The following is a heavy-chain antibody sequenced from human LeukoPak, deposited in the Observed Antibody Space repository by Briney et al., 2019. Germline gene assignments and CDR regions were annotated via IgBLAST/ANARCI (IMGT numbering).Heavy chain of an antibody. CDR3: ARGRVAAKRFDY. CDR2: INHSGST. V-gene: IGHV4-34*01. J-gene: IGHJ4*02. Sequence: PSETLSLTCAVYGGSFSGYYWSWIRQPAGKGLEWIGEINHSGSTNYNPSLKSRVTISVDTSKNQFSLKLSSVTAADTAVYYCARGRVAAKRFDYWGQGTLVTVSS. D-gene: IGHD6-25*01. CDR1: GGSFSGYY.